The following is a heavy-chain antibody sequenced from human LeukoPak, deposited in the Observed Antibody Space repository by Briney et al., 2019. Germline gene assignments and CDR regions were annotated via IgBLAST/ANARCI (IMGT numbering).Heavy chain of an antibody. CDR3: AELGITMIGGV. Sequence: GGSLRLSCAASGFTFSSYAISWVRRAPGKGLEWVSAISSSGSTIYYADSVKGRFTISRDNAKNSLYLQMNSLRAEDTAVYYCAELGITMIGGVWGKGTTVTISS. J-gene: IGHJ6*04. V-gene: IGHV3-48*03. CDR2: ISSSGSTI. D-gene: IGHD3-10*02. CDR1: GFTFSSYA.